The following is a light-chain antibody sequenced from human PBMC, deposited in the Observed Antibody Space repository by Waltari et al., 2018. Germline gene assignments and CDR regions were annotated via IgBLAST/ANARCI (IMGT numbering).Light chain of an antibody. CDR1: QTVLYSSNNKNY. J-gene: IGKJ4*01. V-gene: IGKV4-1*01. CDR3: QQYYNTPLT. CDR2: WAT. Sequence: IVMTQSPDSLAVSLGERATINCKSSQTVLYSSNNKNYLAWYQQKPRQPPKLLIYWATTVESGVPDRFSGSGSGTDFTLTISSLQAEDVAVYYCQQYYNTPLTFGGGTKVEIK.